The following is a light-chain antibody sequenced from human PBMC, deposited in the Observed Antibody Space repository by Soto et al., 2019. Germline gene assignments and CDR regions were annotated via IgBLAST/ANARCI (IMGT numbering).Light chain of an antibody. V-gene: IGLV2-14*01. CDR2: DVS. CDR1: SSDVGGYNY. J-gene: IGLJ1*01. CDR3: TSYTSRSTKV. Sequence: QSARTQPASVSGSPGQSITISCTGTSSDVGGYNYVSWYQQHPGKAPKLMIYDVSNRPSGVSNRFSGSKSGNTASLTISGLQAEDEADYYCTSYTSRSTKVFGTGTKATVL.